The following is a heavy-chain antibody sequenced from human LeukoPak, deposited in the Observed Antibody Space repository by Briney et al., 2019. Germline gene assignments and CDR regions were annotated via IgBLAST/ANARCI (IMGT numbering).Heavy chain of an antibody. D-gene: IGHD3-10*01. CDR1: GFTFSSYA. CDR2: ISYDGSNK. V-gene: IGHV3-30*04. CDR3: ARDGSLGELWFGELLSVDP. J-gene: IGHJ5*02. Sequence: GGSLRLSCAASGFTFSSYAMHWVRQAPGKGLEWVAAISYDGSNKYYADSVKGRFTISRDNSKNTLYLQMNSLRAEDTAVYYCARDGSLGELWFGELLSVDPWGQGTLVTVSS.